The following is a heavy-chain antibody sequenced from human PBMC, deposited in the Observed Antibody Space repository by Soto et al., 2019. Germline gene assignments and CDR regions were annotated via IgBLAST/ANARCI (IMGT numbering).Heavy chain of an antibody. CDR2: IWYDGSNK. CDR3: ARGAECGSFIPWYGMDV. J-gene: IGHJ6*02. D-gene: IGHD2-15*01. Sequence: QVQLVESGGGVVQPGRSLRLSCAASGFTFSTYGMHWVRQAPAKGLVWGAVIWYDGSNKYYADSVKGGFTISRDNSKKTLFLQMNSLRAEDTAVFYCARGAECGSFIPWYGMDVWGQGTTVTVSS. CDR1: GFTFSTYG. V-gene: IGHV3-33*01.